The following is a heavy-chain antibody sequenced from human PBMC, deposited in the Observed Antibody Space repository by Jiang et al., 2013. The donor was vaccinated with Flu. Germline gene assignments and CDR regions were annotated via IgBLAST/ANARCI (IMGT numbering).Heavy chain of an antibody. V-gene: IGHV4-59*01. Sequence: TCTVSGGSISSYYWSWIRQPPGRDLEWIGYIYYSGSTNYNPYPQTSRVTISVDTSKNQFSLKLSSVTAADTAVYYCARGYKGVSSSWYRYYYYLRYGRLGPRDHGHRLL. J-gene: IGHJ6*02. CDR1: GGSISSYY. CDR3: ARGYKGVSSSWYRYYYYLRYGR. D-gene: IGHD6-13*01. CDR2: IYYSGST.